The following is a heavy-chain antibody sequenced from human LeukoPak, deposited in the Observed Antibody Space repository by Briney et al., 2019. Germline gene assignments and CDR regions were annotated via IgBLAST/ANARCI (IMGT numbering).Heavy chain of an antibody. CDR2: IGDSGIHT. Sequence: VVSLRLSCAASGFTFSTYAMSWVRQAPGKGLECVSAIGDSGIHTYHADSVKGRFTISRDNSKNTLYLQMNSLRAGDTAVYYCAGRIAARPFSPPFDYWGQGTLVTVSS. V-gene: IGHV3-23*01. D-gene: IGHD6-6*01. J-gene: IGHJ4*02. CDR3: AGRIAARPFSPPFDY. CDR1: GFTFSTYA.